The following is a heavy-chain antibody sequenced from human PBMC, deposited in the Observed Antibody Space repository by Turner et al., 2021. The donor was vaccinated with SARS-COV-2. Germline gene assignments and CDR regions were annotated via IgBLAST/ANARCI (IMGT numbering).Heavy chain of an antibody. V-gene: IGHV4-34*01. Sequence: QVQLQQWGAGLLKPSETLSLTCAVYGGSFSGYFWTWIRQPPGKGLEWIGEINHRGSTNYNPSLKSRVTISVDTSKNQFSLKLSSVTAADTAVYYCARGQGWLQPPFGYWGQGTLVTVSS. D-gene: IGHD3-3*01. CDR3: ARGQGWLQPPFGY. J-gene: IGHJ4*02. CDR1: GGSFSGYF. CDR2: INHRGST.